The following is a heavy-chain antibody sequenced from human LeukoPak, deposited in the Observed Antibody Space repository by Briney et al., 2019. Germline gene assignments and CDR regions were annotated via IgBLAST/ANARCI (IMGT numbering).Heavy chain of an antibody. D-gene: IGHD4-17*01. V-gene: IGHV3-48*01. CDR1: GFTFSDYA. Sequence: GGSLRLSCAASGFTFSDYAMNWVRQAPGKGLEWVSYISSSSSTIYYADSVKGRFTISRDNAKNSLYLQMNSLRAEDTAVYYCARVGSRADYGDSRYYYYYYGMDVWGQGTTVTVSS. CDR3: ARVGSRADYGDSRYYYYYYGMDV. J-gene: IGHJ6*02. CDR2: ISSSSSTI.